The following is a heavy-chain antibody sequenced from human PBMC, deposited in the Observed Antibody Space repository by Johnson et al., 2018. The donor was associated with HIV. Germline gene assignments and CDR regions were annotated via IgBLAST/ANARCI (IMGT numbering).Heavy chain of an antibody. V-gene: IGHV3-33*06. Sequence: QVQLVESGGGVAQPGGSLRLSCAASGFTFSNYGMHWVRQAPGKGLEWVAVIWYDGSQKYYTDSVKGRFTISRDNSKNTLYLQMNSLRAEDTTVYYCAKDLGIVGAVHRTFDIWGQGTMVTVSS. CDR2: IWYDGSQK. CDR3: AKDLGIVGAVHRTFDI. CDR1: GFTFSNYG. D-gene: IGHD1-26*01. J-gene: IGHJ3*02.